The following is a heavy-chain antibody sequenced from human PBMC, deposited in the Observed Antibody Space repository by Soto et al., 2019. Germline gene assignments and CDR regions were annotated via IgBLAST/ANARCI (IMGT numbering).Heavy chain of an antibody. Sequence: EVQLVESGGGLVQPGGSLRLSCAVSGFTFSSYSMNWVRQAPGKGLEWVSYISSGSGTTYYADSVKGRFSISRDNANNSLYLQMNXXXVEDTAVYYCAKIGTYLRMDVWGQGTTVTVSS. D-gene: IGHD3-10*01. V-gene: IGHV3-48*01. CDR2: ISSGSGTT. CDR1: GFTFSSYS. CDR3: AKIGTYLRMDV. J-gene: IGHJ6*02.